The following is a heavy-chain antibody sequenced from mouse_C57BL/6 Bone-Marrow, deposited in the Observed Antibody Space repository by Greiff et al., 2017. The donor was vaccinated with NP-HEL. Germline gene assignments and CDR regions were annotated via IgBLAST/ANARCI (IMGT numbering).Heavy chain of an antibody. J-gene: IGHJ1*03. CDR1: GYAFSSYW. CDR2: IYPGDGDT. D-gene: IGHD2-5*01. CDR3: ARSYSKDWYFDV. V-gene: IGHV1-80*01. Sequence: VQLQQSGAELVKPGASVKISCKASGYAFSSYWMNWVKQRPGKGLEWIGQIYPGDGDTNYNGKFKGKATLTADKSSSTAYMQLSSLTSEDSAVYFCARSYSKDWYFDVWGTGTTVTVSS.